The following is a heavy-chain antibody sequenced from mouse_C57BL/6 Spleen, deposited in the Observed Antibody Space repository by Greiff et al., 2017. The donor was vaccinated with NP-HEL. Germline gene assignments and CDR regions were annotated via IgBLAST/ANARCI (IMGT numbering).Heavy chain of an antibody. Sequence: VQLQQPGAELVKPGASVKLSCKASGYTFTSYWMHWVKQRPGQGLEWIGMIHPNSGSTNNNEKFKSKATLTVDKSSSTAYMQLSSLTSEDSAVYYCARYGDYDDYAMDYWGQGTSVTVSS. CDR1: GYTFTSYW. D-gene: IGHD2-4*01. V-gene: IGHV1-64*01. CDR2: IHPNSGST. J-gene: IGHJ4*01. CDR3: ARYGDYDDYAMDY.